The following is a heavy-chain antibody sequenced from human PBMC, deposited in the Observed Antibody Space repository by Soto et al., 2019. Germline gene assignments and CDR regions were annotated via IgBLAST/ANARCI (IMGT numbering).Heavy chain of an antibody. V-gene: IGHV4-59*08. CDR2: VYYSGST. D-gene: IGHD3-16*01. Sequence: ASETLSLTCTVSGGSISNYYWSWIRQSPEKGLEWIGYVYYSGSTSYNPSLESRVTLSVDTSKNHFSLKLTSVTAADAAVYYCARQGASFYSGMDVWGQGTTVTVSS. J-gene: IGHJ6*02. CDR1: GGSISNYY. CDR3: ARQGASFYSGMDV.